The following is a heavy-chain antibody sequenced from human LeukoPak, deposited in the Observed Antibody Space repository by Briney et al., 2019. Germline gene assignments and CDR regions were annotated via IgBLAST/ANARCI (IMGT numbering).Heavy chain of an antibody. V-gene: IGHV4-4*07. CDR2: IYTSGST. CDR1: GGSISSYY. CDR3: ARDSGSYYGRNWFDP. Sequence: SETLSLTCTVSGGSISSYYWSWIRQPAGKGLEWIGRIYTSGSTNYIPSLKSRVTISVDTSKSQFSLNLSSVTAADTAVYYCARDSGSYYGRNWFDPWGQGTLVTVSS. J-gene: IGHJ5*02. D-gene: IGHD1-26*01.